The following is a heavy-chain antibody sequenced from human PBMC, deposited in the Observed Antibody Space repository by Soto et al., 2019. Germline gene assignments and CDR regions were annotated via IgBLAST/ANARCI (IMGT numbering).Heavy chain of an antibody. CDR3: ARDGYCSRGSCLNY. J-gene: IGHJ4*02. V-gene: IGHV1-69*08. CDR1: GGTFSSYT. Sequence: QVQLVQSGAEVKKPGSSVKVSCKASGGTFSSYTISWVRQAPGQGLEWMGRIIPILGIANYAQKFQGRVTITADKSTSTAYMELSSLRSEDTAVYYCARDGYCSRGSCLNYWGQGTLVTVSS. D-gene: IGHD2-15*01. CDR2: IIPILGIA.